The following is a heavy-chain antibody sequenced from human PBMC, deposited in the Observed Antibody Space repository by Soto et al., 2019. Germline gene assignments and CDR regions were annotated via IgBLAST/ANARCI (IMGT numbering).Heavy chain of an antibody. D-gene: IGHD3-10*01. V-gene: IGHV4-34*01. J-gene: IGHJ6*03. CDR2: INDSGNI. CDR1: GGSFSGYQ. Sequence: QVQLQQWGAGLLKPSETLSLTCAGYGGSFSGYQWTWIRQTPGKGLEWIGEINDSGNINYNPSLKSRVTIFLDTPKKQISLKLSSVTAADTAVYFCARGLILWFGELSRRGGYYYYMDVWGKGTTVTVSS. CDR3: ARGLILWFGELSRRGGYYYYMDV.